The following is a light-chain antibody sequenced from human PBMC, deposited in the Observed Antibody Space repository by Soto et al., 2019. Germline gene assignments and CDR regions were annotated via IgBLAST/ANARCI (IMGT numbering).Light chain of an antibody. CDR2: EVS. Sequence: QSALTQPASVSGSRGQSITISCTGTRSNVGSYNFVSWYRQYPGKAPELIIYEVSQRPSTFFNRFSGSKSGNTASLTVSGLQSEDEADYFCCSYGGNNTLIFGGGTKLTVL. CDR1: RSNVGSYNF. CDR3: CSYGGNNTLI. V-gene: IGLV2-23*02. J-gene: IGLJ2*01.